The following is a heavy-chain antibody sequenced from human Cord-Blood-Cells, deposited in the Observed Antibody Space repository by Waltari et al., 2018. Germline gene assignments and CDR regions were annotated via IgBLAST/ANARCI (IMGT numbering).Heavy chain of an antibody. D-gene: IGHD6-13*01. CDR3: AIKGIAAADY. CDR1: GFTFSSYA. CDR2: ISGSGGST. J-gene: IGHJ4*02. Sequence: EVQLLESGGGLVQPGGSLRLPCAASGFTFSSYAMSWVRRAPGMGLEWGSAISGSGGSTYYSDSVKGRFTSSRDNSKITLYLQRNSLRAGDTAVYYCAIKGIAAADYWGQGTLVTVSS. V-gene: IGHV3-23*01.